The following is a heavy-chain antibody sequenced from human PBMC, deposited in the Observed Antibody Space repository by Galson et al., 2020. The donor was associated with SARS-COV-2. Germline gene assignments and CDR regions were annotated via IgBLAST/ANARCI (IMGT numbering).Heavy chain of an antibody. CDR1: GFTFSSYW. CDR2: INNDGSST. J-gene: IGHJ5*02. CDR3: ARVPPSRSARLGEAGGP. Sequence: GGSLRLSCAASGFTFSSYWMNWVRQAPGKGLVWVSRINNDGSSTTYADSVKGRFTISRDNAKNTLYLQMNSLRAEDTAVYYCARVPPSRSARLGEAGGPWGQGTLVTVSS. V-gene: IGHV3-74*01. D-gene: IGHD3-16*01.